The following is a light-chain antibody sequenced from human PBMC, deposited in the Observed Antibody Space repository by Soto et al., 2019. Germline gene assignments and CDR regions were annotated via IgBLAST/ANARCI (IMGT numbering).Light chain of an antibody. CDR3: QQYNTWPPMA. V-gene: IGKV3-15*01. CDR2: GAS. J-gene: IGKJ1*01. CDR1: QSVSSN. Sequence: EIVMTQSPATLSVSPGERATLSCRASQSVSSNLAWYQQKPGQAPRLLIYGASTRATGIPARFSGSGSGTEFTLTNSSLQSEDFAVYYCQQYNTWPPMAFGQGTKVEIK.